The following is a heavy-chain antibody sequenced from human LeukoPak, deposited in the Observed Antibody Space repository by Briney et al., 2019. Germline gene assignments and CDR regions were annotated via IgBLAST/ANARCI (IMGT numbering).Heavy chain of an antibody. CDR1: GFTFSSYA. Sequence: GGSLRLSCAASGFTFSSYAMHWVRQAPGKGLEWVAVISYDGSNKYYADSVKGRFTISRDNSKNTLYLQMNSLRAEGTAVYYCARVGPWGSSSSGNYGMDVWGQGTTVTVSS. CDR3: ARVGPWGSSSSGNYGMDV. V-gene: IGHV3-30-3*01. CDR2: ISYDGSNK. J-gene: IGHJ6*02. D-gene: IGHD6-6*01.